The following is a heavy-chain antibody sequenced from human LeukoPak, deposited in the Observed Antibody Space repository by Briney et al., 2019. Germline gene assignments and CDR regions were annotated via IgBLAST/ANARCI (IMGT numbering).Heavy chain of an antibody. D-gene: IGHD1-1*01. V-gene: IGHV1-46*01. J-gene: IGHJ3*02. Sequence: ASLKVSCKTSGYTFTSYYMHWVRQAPGQGLEWMGIINPSGGSTSYAQKFQGRVTMTRDTSTSTVYMELSSLRSEDTAVYYCATTGNSNHDSFDIWGQGTMVTVSS. CDR2: INPSGGST. CDR1: GYTFTSYY. CDR3: ATTGNSNHDSFDI.